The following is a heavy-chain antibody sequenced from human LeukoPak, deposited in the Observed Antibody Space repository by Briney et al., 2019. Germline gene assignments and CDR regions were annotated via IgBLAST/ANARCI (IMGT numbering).Heavy chain of an antibody. CDR1: GFTFSSYA. CDR2: ISYDGSNK. J-gene: IGHJ4*02. Sequence: GGSLRLSCAASGFTFSSYAMHWVRQAPGKGLEWVAVISYDGSNKYYADSVKGRFTISRDNSKNTLYLQMNSLRAEDTAVYYCARDLGYSYTRGYFDYWGQGTLVTVSS. V-gene: IGHV3-30-3*01. CDR3: ARDLGYSYTRGYFDY. D-gene: IGHD5-18*01.